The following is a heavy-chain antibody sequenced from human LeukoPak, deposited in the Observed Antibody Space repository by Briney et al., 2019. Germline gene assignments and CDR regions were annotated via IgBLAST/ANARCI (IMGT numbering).Heavy chain of an antibody. V-gene: IGHV3-33*01. Sequence: PGGSLRLSCAASGFIFSAYGMHWVRQAPGKGLEWLAVIWYDGSSKYYADSVKGRFTISRDNSKNTLYMQMNNLRVEHTAVYFCTRDNRYTGNYLDAFDIWGQGTLVTVSP. J-gene: IGHJ3*02. CDR1: GFIFSAYG. CDR3: TRDNRYTGNYLDAFDI. CDR2: IWYDGSSK. D-gene: IGHD3-16*02.